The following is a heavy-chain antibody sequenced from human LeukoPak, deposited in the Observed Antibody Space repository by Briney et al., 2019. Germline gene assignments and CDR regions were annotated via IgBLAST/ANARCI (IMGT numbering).Heavy chain of an antibody. Sequence: GGTLRLSCVASGFTFKNYDMNWVRQAPGKGLEWVSGISGIDNSTYYADSVKGRFTISRDNPKNTLYLQMSSLRVDDTAVYYCAKDLTSFLGRPFDYWGQGTLVTVSS. D-gene: IGHD1-1*01. V-gene: IGHV3-23*01. CDR1: GFTFKNYD. J-gene: IGHJ4*02. CDR2: ISGIDNST. CDR3: AKDLTSFLGRPFDY.